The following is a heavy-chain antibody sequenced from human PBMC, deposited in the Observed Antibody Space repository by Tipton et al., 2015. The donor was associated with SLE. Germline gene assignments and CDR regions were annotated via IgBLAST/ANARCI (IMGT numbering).Heavy chain of an antibody. CDR2: IYTGGRT. J-gene: IGHJ4*02. D-gene: IGHD2-15*01. CDR1: GFTVSSNY. CDR3: ARGGVALYDF. V-gene: IGHV3-53*01. Sequence: GSLRLSCAASGFTVSSNYMSWVRQAPGKGLEWVSGIYTGGRTYYADSVKGRFTISRDNPQNSLHLQMNSLRAEDTAVYYCARGGVALYDFWGQGTLVTVSS.